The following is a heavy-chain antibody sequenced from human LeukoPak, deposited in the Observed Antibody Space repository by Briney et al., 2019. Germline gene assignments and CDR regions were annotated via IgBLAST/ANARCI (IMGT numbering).Heavy chain of an antibody. J-gene: IGHJ4*02. V-gene: IGHV1-69*06. CDR1: GGTFSNYA. D-gene: IGHD6-19*01. CDR2: IIPIFDTP. CDR3: AKELAVAAPGCFDY. Sequence: GASVKVSCKASGGTFSNYAISWVRQAPGQGLEWMGGIIPIFDTPNFAQKFQGRVTITADKSTSTAYMELSRLRSEDTAVYYCAKELAVAAPGCFDYWGQGTLVTVSS.